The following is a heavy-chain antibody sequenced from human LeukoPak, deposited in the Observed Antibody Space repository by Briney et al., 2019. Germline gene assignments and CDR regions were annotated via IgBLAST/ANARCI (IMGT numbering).Heavy chain of an antibody. CDR2: IYPGNSQT. Sequence: GESLKISCKAFGYSFTNYWIDWVRQMPGKGLEWMGNIYPGNSQTTYRPSFEGQVTISADRSISTAYLQWNSLKASDTAMYYCARLAYCGGGSCYSRGYFDYWGQGTLVTVSS. V-gene: IGHV5-51*01. CDR3: ARLAYCGGGSCYSRGYFDY. CDR1: GYSFTNYW. J-gene: IGHJ4*02. D-gene: IGHD2-15*01.